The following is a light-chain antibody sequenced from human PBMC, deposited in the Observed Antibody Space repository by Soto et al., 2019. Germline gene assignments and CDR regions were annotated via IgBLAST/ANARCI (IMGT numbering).Light chain of an antibody. Sequence: QSALTQPASVSGSPGQSITISCTGTSSDVGAYHYVSWYQQHPGRAPQLIIYHVSNRPSGVSNRVSGSKSDNTASLTISGLQAEDEADYYCSSFTSSSSYVFGPGTKVTVL. CDR3: SSFTSSSSYV. CDR2: HVS. J-gene: IGLJ1*01. V-gene: IGLV2-14*03. CDR1: SSDVGAYHY.